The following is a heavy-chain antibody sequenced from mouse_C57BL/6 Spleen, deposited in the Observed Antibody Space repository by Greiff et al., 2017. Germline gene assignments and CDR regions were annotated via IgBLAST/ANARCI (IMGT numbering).Heavy chain of an antibody. V-gene: IGHV5-6*01. CDR1: GFTFSSYG. D-gene: IGHD2-2*01. J-gene: IGHJ4*01. CDR3: ASGGGYEEEVDY. CDR2: ISSGGSYT. Sequence: EVQVVESGGDLVKPGGSLKLSCAASGFTFSSYGMSWVRQTPDKRLEWVATISSGGSYTYYPDSVKGRFTISRDNAKNTLYLQMSSLKSEDTAMYYCASGGGYEEEVDYWGQGTSVTVSS.